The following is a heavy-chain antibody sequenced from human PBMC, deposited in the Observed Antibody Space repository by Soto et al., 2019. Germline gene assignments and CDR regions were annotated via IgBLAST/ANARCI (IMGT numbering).Heavy chain of an antibody. Sequence: ASVKVSCKASGYTFTGYYMHWVRQAPGQGLEWMGWINPNSGGTNYAQKFQGRVTMTRDTSISTAYMELSRLRSDDTAVYYCARAPYSSGWYAWFDPWGQGTLVTVSS. CDR1: GYTFTGYY. D-gene: IGHD6-19*01. J-gene: IGHJ5*02. CDR3: ARAPYSSGWYAWFDP. V-gene: IGHV1-2*02. CDR2: INPNSGGT.